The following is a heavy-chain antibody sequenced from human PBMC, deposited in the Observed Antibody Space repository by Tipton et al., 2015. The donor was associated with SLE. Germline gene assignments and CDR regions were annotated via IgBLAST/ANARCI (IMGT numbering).Heavy chain of an antibody. CDR3: ARAPLGSVPLDY. Sequence: TLSLTCAVYGGSFSGYYWSWIRQPPGKGLEWIGGINHSGSTNYNPPLKSRVTISVDTSKNQFSLKLSSVTAADTAVYYCARAPLGSVPLDYWGQGTLVTVSS. V-gene: IGHV4-34*01. CDR2: INHSGST. CDR1: GGSFSGYY. J-gene: IGHJ4*02. D-gene: IGHD1-26*01.